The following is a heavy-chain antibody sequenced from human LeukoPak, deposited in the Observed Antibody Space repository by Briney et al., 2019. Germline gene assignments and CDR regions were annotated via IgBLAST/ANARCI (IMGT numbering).Heavy chain of an antibody. CDR2: INPKSGGT. CDR1: GYTFTGYY. CDR3: TRDGPGVTTNFDY. Sequence: ASVKVSCKASGYTFTGYYMHWVRQAPGQGLEWMGWINPKSGGTNYAQKFRGRVTMTRDTSISTAYMELSRLRSDDTAVYYCTRDGPGVTTNFDYWGQGTLVTVSS. V-gene: IGHV1-2*02. D-gene: IGHD4-17*01. J-gene: IGHJ4*02.